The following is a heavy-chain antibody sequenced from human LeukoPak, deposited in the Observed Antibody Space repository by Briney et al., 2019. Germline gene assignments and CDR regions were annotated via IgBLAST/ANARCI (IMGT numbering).Heavy chain of an antibody. CDR3: ARDQGLTAPPPYGLDV. CDR1: GGTFSTSA. CDR2: IIPVLNIT. Sequence: SVKVSCKTSGGTFSTSAITWVRQAPGQGLGWMGRIIPVLNITTYAQRFQGRVTITADTSTSTVYMELSSLRSEETAVYYCARDQGLTAPPPYGLDVWGQGTTVIVSS. D-gene: IGHD5-18*01. J-gene: IGHJ6*02. V-gene: IGHV1-69*04.